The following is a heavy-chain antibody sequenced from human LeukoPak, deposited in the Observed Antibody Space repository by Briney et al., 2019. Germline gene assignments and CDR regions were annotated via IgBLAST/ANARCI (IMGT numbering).Heavy chain of an antibody. CDR1: GGSISSGGYS. CDR3: ARDPYGQLDWFDP. V-gene: IGHV4-30-2*01. D-gene: IGHD6-13*01. J-gene: IGHJ5*02. Sequence: SETLSLTCAVSGGSISSGGYSWSWIRQPPGKGLEWIGYIYQSGSTYYNPSLKSRVTMSVDTSKNQFSLKLSSVTAADTAVYYCARDPYGQLDWFDPWGQGTLVTVSS. CDR2: IYQSGST.